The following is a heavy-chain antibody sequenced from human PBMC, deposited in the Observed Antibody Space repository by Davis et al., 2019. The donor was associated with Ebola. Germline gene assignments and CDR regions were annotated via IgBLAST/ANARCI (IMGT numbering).Heavy chain of an antibody. V-gene: IGHV3-21*01. CDR3: ARVAGSFGSGSYYYAY. J-gene: IGHJ4*02. Sequence: HGGSLRLSCAASGFTFSRYTMNWVRQAPGKGLEWVSSISSWSNYIYYADSVKGRFTISRDNAKNSLYLQMNSLRAEDTAVYYCARVAGSFGSGSYYYAYWGQGSLVAVSS. CDR1: GFTFSRYT. D-gene: IGHD3-10*01. CDR2: ISSWSNYI.